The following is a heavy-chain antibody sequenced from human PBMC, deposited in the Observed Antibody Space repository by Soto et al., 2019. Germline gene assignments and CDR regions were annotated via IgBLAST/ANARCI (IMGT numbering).Heavy chain of an antibody. CDR2: ISAYNGNT. J-gene: IGHJ4*02. D-gene: IGHD3-22*01. Sequence: ASVKVSCKASGYTFTSYGISSVRQAPGQGLEWMGWISAYNGNTNYAQKLQGRVTMTTDTSTSTAYMELRSLRSDDTAVYYCARDSPNYYDNPWLFRFDNWGQGTLVTVSS. V-gene: IGHV1-18*01. CDR3: ARDSPNYYDNPWLFRFDN. CDR1: GYTFTSYG.